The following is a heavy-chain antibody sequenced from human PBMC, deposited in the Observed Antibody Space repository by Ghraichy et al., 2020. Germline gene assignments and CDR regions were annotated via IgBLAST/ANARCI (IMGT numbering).Heavy chain of an antibody. J-gene: IGHJ5*01. CDR2: ISSSGSTI. D-gene: IGHD6-19*01. V-gene: IGHV3-48*02. CDR3: AKEAVTGTYNWFDS. CDR1: GFTFSSYT. Sequence: GGSLRLSCVASGFTFSSYTMNWVRQAPGKGLEWVSYISSSGSTIYYADSVKGRFTISRDNAKNSLYLQMNSLRDEDTAVYFCAKEAVTGTYNWFDSWGQGTLVTASS.